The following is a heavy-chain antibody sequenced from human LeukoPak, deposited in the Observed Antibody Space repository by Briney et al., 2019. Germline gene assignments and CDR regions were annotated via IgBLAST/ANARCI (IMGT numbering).Heavy chain of an antibody. CDR2: ISGSSSYI. J-gene: IGHJ4*02. V-gene: IGHV3-21*01. D-gene: IGHD1-26*01. Sequence: KSGGSLRLSCAASGFTFSTYNMNWVRQAPGKGLEWVSSISGSSSYIYYADSVKGRFSISRDNARNSLYLQMNSLRAEDTAAYYCAKGKVGAYGQLDYWGQGTLVTVSS. CDR1: GFTFSTYN. CDR3: AKGKVGAYGQLDY.